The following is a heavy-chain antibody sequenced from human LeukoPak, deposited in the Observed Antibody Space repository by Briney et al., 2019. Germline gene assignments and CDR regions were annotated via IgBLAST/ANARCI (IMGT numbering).Heavy chain of an antibody. V-gene: IGHV3-73*01. Sequence: GGSLRLSCAASGFTFSDSTMHWVRQASGKGLEWLGHIRSKANSYATVYAASVKGRFTISRDDSENTAYLQLNSLEPEDTAVYYCTRPHISGYYDYWGQGTLVTVSS. CDR3: TRPHISGYYDY. J-gene: IGHJ4*02. D-gene: IGHD3-22*01. CDR1: GFTFSDST. CDR2: IRSKANSYAT.